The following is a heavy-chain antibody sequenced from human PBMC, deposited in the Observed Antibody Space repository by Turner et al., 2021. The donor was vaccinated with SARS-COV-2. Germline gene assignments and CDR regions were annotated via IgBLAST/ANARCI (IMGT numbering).Heavy chain of an antibody. J-gene: IGHJ5*02. D-gene: IGHD3-9*01. V-gene: IGHV4-34*01. CDR3: ARSWGGILTGYSFDP. Sequence: QVQLQQWGAGLLKPSETLSLTCGVYGGSFSGYYWSWIRQPPGKGLEWIGEIYHSGSTNSNPSLKSRVTISVDTSKNQFSLKLSSVTAADTAVYYCARSWGGILTGYSFDPWGQGTLVTVSS. CDR2: IYHSGST. CDR1: GGSFSGYY.